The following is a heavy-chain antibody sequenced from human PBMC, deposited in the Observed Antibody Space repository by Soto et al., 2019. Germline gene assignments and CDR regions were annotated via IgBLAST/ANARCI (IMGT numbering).Heavy chain of an antibody. D-gene: IGHD4-4*01. J-gene: IGHJ4*02. CDR1: GFTFSSHA. CDR2: ISYDATTK. Sequence: QVQLVESGGGVVQPGRSLRLSCAASGFTFSSHAMHWVRQAPGKGLEWVAVISYDATTKYSADSVKGRFIISRDDSKNTLYLQMNSLRPEDTAVYFCARVADAYSFTPPFDYWGQGTLVTVSS. V-gene: IGHV3-30-3*01. CDR3: ARVADAYSFTPPFDY.